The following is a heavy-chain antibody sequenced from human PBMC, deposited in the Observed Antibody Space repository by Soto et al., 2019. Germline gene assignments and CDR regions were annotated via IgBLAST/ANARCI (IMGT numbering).Heavy chain of an antibody. D-gene: IGHD4-4*01. V-gene: IGHV4-59*08. CDR2: IYYSGST. Sequence: SETLSLTWTVSGGSISSYYWSWIRQPPGRGLEWIGYIYYSGSTNYNPSLKSRVTISVDTSKSQFSLKLTSVTATDTGVYYCVRQGSAALHGLVDVWGQGTTVTVSS. CDR3: VRQGSAALHGLVDV. J-gene: IGHJ3*01. CDR1: GGSISSYY.